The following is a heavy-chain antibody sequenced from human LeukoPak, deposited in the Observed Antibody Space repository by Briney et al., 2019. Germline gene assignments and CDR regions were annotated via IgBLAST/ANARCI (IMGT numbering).Heavy chain of an antibody. CDR2: IRSDGSKT. CDR1: GFTSTSNW. J-gene: IGHJ6*03. Sequence: GGSLRLSCAASGFTSTSNWIYWFRQAPGKGLVWVSGIRSDGSKTNYAESAKGRFTVSRDNAKNTVYLEMNSLEPEDTAVYYCARVQGDYDFWSGPYYRYYYYYYMDVWGKGTTVTVSS. V-gene: IGHV3-74*01. D-gene: IGHD3-3*01. CDR3: ARVQGDYDFWSGPYYRYYYYYYMDV.